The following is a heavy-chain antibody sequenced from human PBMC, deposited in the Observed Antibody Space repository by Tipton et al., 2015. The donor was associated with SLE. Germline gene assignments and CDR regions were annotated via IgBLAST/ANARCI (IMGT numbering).Heavy chain of an antibody. CDR3: ARGLVGIEY. Sequence: TLSLTCTVSGGSISSGGYYWSWIRQHPGKGLEWIGEINHSGSTNYNPSLKSRVTISVDTSKNQFSLKLSSVTAADTAVYYCARGLVGIEYWGQGTLVTVSS. D-gene: IGHD3-9*01. J-gene: IGHJ4*02. V-gene: IGHV4-31*03. CDR1: GGSISSGGYY. CDR2: INHSGST.